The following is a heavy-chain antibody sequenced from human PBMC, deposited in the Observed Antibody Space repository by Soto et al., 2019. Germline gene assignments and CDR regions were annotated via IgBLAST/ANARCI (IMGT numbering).Heavy chain of an antibody. CDR1: GFTFSSYG. CDR3: AKDSISGGSCYGSYCYYYGMDV. V-gene: IGHV3-30*18. CDR2: ISYDGSNK. Sequence: AGSLSVSCAASGFTFSSYGMPWVRQAPGKGLEWVAVISYDGSNKYYADSVKGRFTISRDNSKNTLYLQMNSVRAEDTAVYYCAKDSISGGSCYGSYCYYYGMDVWGQGTTVTVSS. D-gene: IGHD2-15*01. J-gene: IGHJ6*02.